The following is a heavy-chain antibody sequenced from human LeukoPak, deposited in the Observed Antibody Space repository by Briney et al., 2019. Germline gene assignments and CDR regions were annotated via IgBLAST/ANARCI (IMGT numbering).Heavy chain of an antibody. J-gene: IGHJ4*02. Sequence: TSSETLSLACTVSGGSISSYYWSWIRQPPGKGLEWIGYIYYSGSTNYNPSLKSRVTISVDTSKNQFSLKLSSVTAADTAVYYCARLVIANTAMVYDYWGQGTLVTVSS. CDR1: GGSISSYY. D-gene: IGHD5-18*01. V-gene: IGHV4-59*01. CDR3: ARLVIANTAMVYDY. CDR2: IYYSGST.